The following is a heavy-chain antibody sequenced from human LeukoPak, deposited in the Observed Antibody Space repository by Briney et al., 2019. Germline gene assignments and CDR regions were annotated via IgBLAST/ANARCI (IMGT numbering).Heavy chain of an antibody. CDR3: ARGVVVAAYFDY. CDR2: ISAYNGNT. Sequence: ASVKVSCKASGYTFTIYGISWVRQAPGQGLEWMGWISAYNGNTNYAQKLQGRVTMTTDTSTSTAYMELSRLRSDDTAVYYCARGVVVAAYFDYWGQGTLVTVSS. D-gene: IGHD2-15*01. J-gene: IGHJ4*02. V-gene: IGHV1-18*01. CDR1: GYTFTIYG.